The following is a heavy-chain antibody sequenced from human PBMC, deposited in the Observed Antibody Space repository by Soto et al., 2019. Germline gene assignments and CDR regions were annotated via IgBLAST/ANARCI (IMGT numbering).Heavy chain of an antibody. J-gene: IGHJ4*02. CDR3: AKGLVGATAYYFDY. Sequence: LXLSCAASAFTFSSYAMSWVRQAPGKGLEWVSAISGSGGSTYYADSVKGRFTISRDNSKNTLYLQMNSLRAEDTAVYYCAKGLVGATAYYFDYWGQGTLVTVSS. D-gene: IGHD1-26*01. CDR1: AFTFSSYA. V-gene: IGHV3-23*01. CDR2: ISGSGGST.